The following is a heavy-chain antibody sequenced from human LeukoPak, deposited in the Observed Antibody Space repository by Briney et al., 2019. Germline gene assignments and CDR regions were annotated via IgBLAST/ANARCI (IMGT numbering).Heavy chain of an antibody. D-gene: IGHD6-19*01. CDR3: ARETFEGIAVD. J-gene: IGHJ4*02. CDR1: GYSISSGYY. CDR2: IYYSGST. Sequence: SETLSLTCTVSGYSISSGYYWGWIRQPPGKGLEWIGYIYYSGSTNYNPSLKSRVTISVDTSKNQFSLKLSSVTAADTAVYYCARETFEGIAVDWGQGTLVTVSS. V-gene: IGHV4-61*01.